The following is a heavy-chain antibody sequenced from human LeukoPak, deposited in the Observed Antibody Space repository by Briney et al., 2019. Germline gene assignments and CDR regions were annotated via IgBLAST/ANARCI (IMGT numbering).Heavy chain of an antibody. D-gene: IGHD3-10*01. CDR1: GYTFTGYY. J-gene: IGHJ5*02. V-gene: IGHV1-2*06. CDR3: ARDPYVSGSYGWLDP. CDR2: INPNSGDT. Sequence: ASVKVSCKASGYTFTGYYIHWVRQAPGQGLKWMGRINPNSGDTNYAQKFQGRVTMTRDTSISTAYMELSNLSSDDTAVYYCARDPYVSGSYGWLDPWGQGTPVTVSS.